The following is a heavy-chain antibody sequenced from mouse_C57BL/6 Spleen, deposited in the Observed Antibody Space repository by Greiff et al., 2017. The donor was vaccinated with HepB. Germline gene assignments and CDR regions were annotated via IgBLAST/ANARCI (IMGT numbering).Heavy chain of an antibody. D-gene: IGHD1-1*01. V-gene: IGHV1-53*01. Sequence: VQLQQPGTELVKPGASVKLSCKASGYTFTSYWMHWVKQRPGQGLEWIGNINPSNGGTNYNEQFKSKATLTVDKSSSTAYMQLSSLTSEDSAVYYCAKGGYYYGSELAYWGQGTLVTVSA. CDR2: INPSNGGT. CDR1: GYTFTSYW. J-gene: IGHJ3*01. CDR3: AKGGYYYGSELAY.